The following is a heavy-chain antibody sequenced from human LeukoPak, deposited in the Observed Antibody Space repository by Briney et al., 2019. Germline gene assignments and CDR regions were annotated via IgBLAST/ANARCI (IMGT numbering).Heavy chain of an antibody. Sequence: GGSLRLSCAASGFTFSSYSMNWVRQAPGKGLEWVSYISSSSSTIYYADSVKGRFTISRDNAKNSLYLQMNSLRAEDTAVYYCARSDPTAWFDPWGQGTLVTVSS. V-gene: IGHV3-48*01. J-gene: IGHJ5*02. CDR1: GFTFSSYS. CDR2: ISSSSSTI. CDR3: ARSDPTAWFDP.